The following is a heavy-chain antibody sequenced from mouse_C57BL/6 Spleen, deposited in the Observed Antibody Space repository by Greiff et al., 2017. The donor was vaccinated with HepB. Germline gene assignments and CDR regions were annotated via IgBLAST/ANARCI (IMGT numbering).Heavy chain of an antibody. J-gene: IGHJ4*01. V-gene: IGHV1-82*01. D-gene: IGHD2-4*01. CDR2: IYPGDGDT. CDR1: GYAFSSSW. Sequence: QVQLKESGPELVKPGASVKISCKASGYAFSSSWMNWVKQRPGKGLEWIGRIYPGDGDTNYNGKCKGKATLTADKSSSTAYMQLSSLTSEDSAVYFCASPYDFAYYAMDYWGQGTSVTVSS. CDR3: ASPYDFAYYAMDY.